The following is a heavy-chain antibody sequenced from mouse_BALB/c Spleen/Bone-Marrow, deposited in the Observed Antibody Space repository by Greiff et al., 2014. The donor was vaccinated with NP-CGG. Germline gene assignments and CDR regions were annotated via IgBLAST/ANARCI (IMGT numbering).Heavy chain of an antibody. CDR1: GFTFSSFG. D-gene: IGHD1-1*01. CDR3: ARSGSSSGYFDY. J-gene: IGHJ2*01. CDR2: ISSGSSTV. Sequence: DVHLVESGGGLVQPGGSRKLSCAASGFTFSSFGMHWVRQAPGKGLEWVAYISSGSSTVYYADKVMGRFTISRDNPKNTLFLQMTSLRSEDTAMYYCARSGSSSGYFDYWGQGTTLTVSS. V-gene: IGHV5-17*02.